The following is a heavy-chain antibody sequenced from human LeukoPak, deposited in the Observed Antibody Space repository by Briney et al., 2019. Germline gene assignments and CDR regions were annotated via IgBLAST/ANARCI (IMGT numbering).Heavy chain of an antibody. CDR3: ARGGGRHVEY. CDR2: IKEDGSEE. J-gene: IGHJ4*02. Sequence: GGSLRLSCGASGFTFSSYWMSWVRQAPGKGLEWVANIKEDGSEENYVDSVRGRFTISRDNAKNSLYLQMNSLRAEDTAVYFCARGGGRHVEYWGQGTLVTVSS. V-gene: IGHV3-7*05. CDR1: GFTFSSYW. D-gene: IGHD3-16*01.